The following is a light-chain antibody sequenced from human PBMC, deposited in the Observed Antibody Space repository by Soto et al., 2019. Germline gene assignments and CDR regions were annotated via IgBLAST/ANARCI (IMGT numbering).Light chain of an antibody. V-gene: IGKV1-12*01. J-gene: IGKJ2*01. CDR1: QDISSR. Sequence: DLQMTQSPSSVSASVGERVTITCRASQDISSRLAWYQQKPGKAPNLLIYGASSLQSGVPSRFSGSGSGTEFTLTISSLQREDFATYYCQQANSFPHTFGQGTKLEIK. CDR2: GAS. CDR3: QQANSFPHT.